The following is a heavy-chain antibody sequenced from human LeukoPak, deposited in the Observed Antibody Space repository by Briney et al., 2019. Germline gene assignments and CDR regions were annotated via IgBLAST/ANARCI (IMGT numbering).Heavy chain of an antibody. CDR3: ARQGYYYYGLDV. CDR2: ISTGGITI. V-gene: IGHV3-48*03. J-gene: IGHJ6*02. CDR1: GFSFTSYK. Sequence: GGSLRLSCAASGFSFTSYKMNWVRQAPGKGLEWVSYISTGGITIYYADSVKGRFTISRDNAKNSLYLQMNSLRAEDTAVYYCARQGYYYYGLDVWGQGTTVTVSS.